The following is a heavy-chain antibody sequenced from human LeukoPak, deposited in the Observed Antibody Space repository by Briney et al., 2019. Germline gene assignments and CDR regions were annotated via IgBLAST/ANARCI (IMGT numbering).Heavy chain of an antibody. CDR3: ARDGFYCSGGSCYSDY. Sequence: PGGSLRLSCAASGFTFSSYWMSWVRQAPGKGLEWVANIKQGGSEKYYVDSVKGRFTISRDNAKNSLYLQMNSLRAEDTAVYYCARDGFYCSGGSCYSDYWGQGTLVTVSS. V-gene: IGHV3-7*01. D-gene: IGHD2-15*01. CDR2: IKQGGSEK. CDR1: GFTFSSYW. J-gene: IGHJ4*02.